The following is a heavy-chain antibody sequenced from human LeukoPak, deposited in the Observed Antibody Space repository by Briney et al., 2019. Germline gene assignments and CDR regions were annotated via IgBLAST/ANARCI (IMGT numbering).Heavy chain of an antibody. V-gene: IGHV3-48*04. CDR1: GFTFSSYS. D-gene: IGHD5-18*01. CDR3: ARDMDTAMVYVGY. J-gene: IGHJ4*02. Sequence: GGSLRLSCAASGFTFSSYSMNWVRQAPGKGLEWVSSISSSGSTIYYADSVKGRFTISRDNAKNSLYLQMNSLRAEDTAVYYCARDMDTAMVYVGYWGQGTLVTVSS. CDR2: ISSSGSTI.